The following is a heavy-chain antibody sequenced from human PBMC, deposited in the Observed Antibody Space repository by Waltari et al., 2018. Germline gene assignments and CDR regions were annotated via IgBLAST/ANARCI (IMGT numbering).Heavy chain of an antibody. J-gene: IGHJ4*02. D-gene: IGHD1-7*01. CDR3: ARVNWNYFHFDY. Sequence: EVQLVESGGGLVQPGGSLRLSCAASGFTFSSYWMSWVRQAPGKGLEWVANIKHDGSAKYYVDSVKGRFTISRDNAKNSLYLQMNSLRAEDTAVYYCARVNWNYFHFDYWGQGTLVTVSS. CDR2: IKHDGSAK. CDR1: GFTFSSYW. V-gene: IGHV3-7*04.